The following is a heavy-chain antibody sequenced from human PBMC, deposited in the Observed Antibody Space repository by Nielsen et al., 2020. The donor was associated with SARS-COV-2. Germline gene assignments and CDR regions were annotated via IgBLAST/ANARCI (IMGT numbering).Heavy chain of an antibody. J-gene: IGHJ6*02. V-gene: IGHV3-33*01. CDR3: ARGGEEPYYNFWSGYYRGYYYYGMDV. CDR1: GFTFSSYG. CDR2: IWYDGSNK. Sequence: GGSLRLSCAASGFTFSSYGMHWVRQAPGKGLEWVAVIWYDGSNKYYADSVKGRFTISRDNPKNTLYLQMNSLRAEDTAVYYCARGGEEPYYNFWSGYYRGYYYYGMDVWGQGTTVTVSS. D-gene: IGHD3-3*01.